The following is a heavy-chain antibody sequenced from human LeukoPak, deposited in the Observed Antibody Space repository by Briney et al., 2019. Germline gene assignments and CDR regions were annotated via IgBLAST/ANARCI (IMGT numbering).Heavy chain of an antibody. CDR3: ASSVWAYDDYYFDY. J-gene: IGHJ4*02. CDR1: GCTFSRYW. CDR2: IKQDGSEK. V-gene: IGHV3-7*01. Sequence: GGSLRLSCAASGCTFSRYWMSGVRQAPWKGLDGVANIKQDGSEKYYLDSVKGRFTISRDNSKNSLSLLMNSLRAEDTAVYYCASSVWAYDDYYFDYWGQGTLVTVSS. D-gene: IGHD4-17*01.